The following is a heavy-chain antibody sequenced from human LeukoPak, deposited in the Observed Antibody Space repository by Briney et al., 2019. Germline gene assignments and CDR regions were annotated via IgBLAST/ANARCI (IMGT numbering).Heavy chain of an antibody. Sequence: SETLSLTWAVSGGSISSDYWSWIRQPAGKGLEWIGHIHISGSTNYNPSLKSRVTMSLDTPKNQFSLKLSSVTAADTAVYYCARATPAAAGLDAFDIWGQGTMVTVSS. CDR1: GGSISSDY. J-gene: IGHJ3*02. V-gene: IGHV4-4*07. CDR2: IHISGST. D-gene: IGHD6-13*01. CDR3: ARATPAAAGLDAFDI.